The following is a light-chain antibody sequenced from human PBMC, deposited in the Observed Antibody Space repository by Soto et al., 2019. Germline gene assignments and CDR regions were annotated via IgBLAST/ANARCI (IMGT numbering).Light chain of an antibody. V-gene: IGKV3-15*01. Sequence: ERVMTQSPATLSVSPGEKATLSCRASQTVSNNLAWYQQKPGQAPRLLIYFASTRATEIPARFSGSGSGTEFTLTISTLQSEDFAVYYCQQYNEWPLTFGGGTKVETK. CDR3: QQYNEWPLT. CDR2: FAS. J-gene: IGKJ4*01. CDR1: QTVSNN.